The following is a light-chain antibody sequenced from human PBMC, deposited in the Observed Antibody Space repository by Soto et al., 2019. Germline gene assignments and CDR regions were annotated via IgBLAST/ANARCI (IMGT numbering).Light chain of an antibody. CDR3: TSYTSKYTGV. CDR2: EVS. V-gene: IGLV2-14*01. J-gene: IGLJ1*01. CDR1: SSDVGGYNY. Sequence: QSVLTQPASVSGSPGQSITISCTGTSSDVGGYNYVSWYQQHPGKAPKLIIYEVSNRPSGVSNRFSGSKSGNTASLTISGLQAEDEADYYCTSYTSKYTGVFGTGTKLTVL.